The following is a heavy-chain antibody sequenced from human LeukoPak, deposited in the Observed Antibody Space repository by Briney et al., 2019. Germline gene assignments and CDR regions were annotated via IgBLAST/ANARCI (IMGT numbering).Heavy chain of an antibody. CDR2: IYHSGST. V-gene: IGHV4-38-2*02. CDR3: TLGYCSGGSCYSADY. D-gene: IGHD2-15*01. J-gene: IGHJ4*02. Sequence: SETLSLTCTVSAYSISSGYYWGWIRQPPGKGLECIGTIYHSGSTYYNPSLKSRVTISVDTSKNQFSLKLSSVTAADTAVYYCTLGYCSGGSCYSADYWGQGTLVTVSS. CDR1: AYSISSGYY.